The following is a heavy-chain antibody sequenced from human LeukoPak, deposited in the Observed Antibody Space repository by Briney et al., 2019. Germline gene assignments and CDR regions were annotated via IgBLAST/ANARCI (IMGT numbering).Heavy chain of an antibody. D-gene: IGHD3-22*01. CDR1: GGSISSGDYY. CDR2: MYYSGST. CDR3: ARPYYYDSRIDP. Sequence: SQTLSLTCTVSGGSISSGDYYWSWIRQPPGKGLEWIAYMYYSGSTYYNPSLKSRVTMSADTSKNQLSLKLSSVTAADTALYYCARPYYYDSRIDPWGQGTLVTLSS. J-gene: IGHJ5*02. V-gene: IGHV4-30-4*01.